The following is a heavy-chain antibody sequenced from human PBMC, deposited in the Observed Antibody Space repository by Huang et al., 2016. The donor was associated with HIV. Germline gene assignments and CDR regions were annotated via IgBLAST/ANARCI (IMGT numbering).Heavy chain of an antibody. CDR2: INPSGGDT. Sequence: QVQLVQSGAGVKKPGASVRVSCKASGYSFTTHLIHWVRQAHGQGLEWMGIINPSGGDTTYAQKCRGRVTMTTDPSTSTASMDLSSLGSEDTAIYYCARQTVGYCCGDFCWLDYWGQGTLVTVSS. CDR1: GYSFTTHL. J-gene: IGHJ4*02. V-gene: IGHV1-46*01. D-gene: IGHD2-15*01. CDR3: ARQTVGYCCGDFCWLDY.